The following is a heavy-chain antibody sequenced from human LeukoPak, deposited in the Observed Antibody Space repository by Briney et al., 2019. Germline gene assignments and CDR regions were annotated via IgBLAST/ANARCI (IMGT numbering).Heavy chain of an antibody. D-gene: IGHD2-8*01. J-gene: IGHJ4*02. CDR2: VSSSGGIP. CDR1: GFRFSSFA. V-gene: IGHV3-23*01. CDR3: AKDKDSTSSNGFNH. Sequence: GGSLRLSCEAPGFRFSSFAMSWVRQTPGKGLEWVSSVSSSGGIPHYADAVKGRFTISRDNSQNTLYLHMNSLRGEDAAVYYCAKDKDSTSSNGFNHWGQGTLVTVSS.